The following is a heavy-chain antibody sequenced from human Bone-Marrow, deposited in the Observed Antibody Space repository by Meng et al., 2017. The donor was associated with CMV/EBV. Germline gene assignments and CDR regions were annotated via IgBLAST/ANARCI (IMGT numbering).Heavy chain of an antibody. CDR2: IKSKTDGGTT. J-gene: IGHJ6*02. D-gene: IGHD2-2*01. CDR3: ARVGDLYQPRDYYYGMDV. Sequence: GESLKISCAASGFTFSNAWMSWVRQAPGKGLEWVGRIKSKTDGGTTDYAAPVKGRFTISRDDSKNTLYLQMNSLRAEDTAVYYCARVGDLYQPRDYYYGMDVWGQGTTVTVSS. CDR1: GFTFSNAW. V-gene: IGHV3-15*01.